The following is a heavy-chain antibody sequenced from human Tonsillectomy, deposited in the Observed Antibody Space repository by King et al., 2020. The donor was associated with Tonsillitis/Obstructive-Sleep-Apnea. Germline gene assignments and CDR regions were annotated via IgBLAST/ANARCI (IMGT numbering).Heavy chain of an antibody. Sequence: VQLVQSGAEVKKPGASVKVSCKASGYTFTSYGISWVRQAPGQWLEWMGWISAYKGNTNYAPKLQGRVSMTTDTSTSTAYMGLRSLRSDDTAVCHWARDLSPFWSGYFPPKYYMDVWGKGTTVTVSS. J-gene: IGHJ6*03. V-gene: IGHV1-18*01. CDR3: ARDLSPFWSGYFPPKYYMDV. CDR1: GYTFTSYG. CDR2: ISAYKGNT. D-gene: IGHD3-3*01.